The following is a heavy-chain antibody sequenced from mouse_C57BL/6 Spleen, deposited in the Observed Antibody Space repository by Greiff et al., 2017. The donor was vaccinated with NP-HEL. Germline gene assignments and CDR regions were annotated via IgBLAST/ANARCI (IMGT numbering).Heavy chain of an antibody. CDR2: IYPSSGNT. V-gene: IGHV1-81*01. CDR1: GYTFTSYG. Sequence: QVQLQQSGAELARPGASVKLSCKASGYTFTSYGISWVKQSTGQGLEWIGEIYPSSGNTYYNEKFKGKATLTADKSSSTAYMELRSLTSEDSAVYFCGTYDGCYAMDYWGQGTSVTVSS. D-gene: IGHD2-12*01. J-gene: IGHJ4*01. CDR3: GTYDGCYAMDY.